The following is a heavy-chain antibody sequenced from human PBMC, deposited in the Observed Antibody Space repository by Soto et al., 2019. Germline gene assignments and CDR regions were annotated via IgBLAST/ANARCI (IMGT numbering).Heavy chain of an antibody. V-gene: IGHV3-23*01. Sequence: GGSLRLSCAASGFTFNSYAMSWVRQAPGKGLEWVSAISGSGGSTYYADSVKGRFTISRDNSKNTLYLQMNSLRAEDTAVYYCWLVKRRPAAIWGYWGQGTLVTLFS. J-gene: IGHJ4*02. CDR2: ISGSGGST. CDR1: GFTFNSYA. CDR3: WLVKRRPAAIWGY. D-gene: IGHD2-2*01.